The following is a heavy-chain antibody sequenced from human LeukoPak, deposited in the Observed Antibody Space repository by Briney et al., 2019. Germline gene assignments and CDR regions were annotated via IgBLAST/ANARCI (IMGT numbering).Heavy chain of an antibody. CDR3: ASLGGMDV. Sequence: EGSLRLSCAASGFTFSSYAMSWVRQAPGKGLEWVAVISYDGSNKYYADSVKGRFTISRDNSKNTLYLQMNSLRAEDTAVYYCASLGGMDVWGQGTTVTVS. J-gene: IGHJ6*02. CDR2: ISYDGSNK. CDR1: GFTFSSYA. V-gene: IGHV3-30-3*01.